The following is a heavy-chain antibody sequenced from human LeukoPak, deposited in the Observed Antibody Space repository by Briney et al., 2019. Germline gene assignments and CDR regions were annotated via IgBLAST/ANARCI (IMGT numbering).Heavy chain of an antibody. Sequence: PGGSLRLSCAASGFTVSSNYMSWVRQAPGKGLEWVSVIYSDGSTYYADSVKCRFTISRDNSKNTLYLQMNSLRAEDTAVYYCARTYYYDSSGYYGAFDIWGQGTMVTVSS. D-gene: IGHD3-22*01. CDR1: GFTVSSNY. CDR3: ARTYYYDSSGYYGAFDI. V-gene: IGHV3-53*01. CDR2: IYSDGST. J-gene: IGHJ3*02.